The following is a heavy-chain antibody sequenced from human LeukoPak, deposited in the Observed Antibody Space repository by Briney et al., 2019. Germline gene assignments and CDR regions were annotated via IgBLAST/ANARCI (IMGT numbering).Heavy chain of an antibody. CDR2: IYYRGST. V-gene: IGHV4-59*01. CDR3: ARGGDYGDLRYFDY. CDR1: VGSLNTYY. Sequence: PPETLSLTCTLSVGSLNTYYWSCIRQPPGKGLEWIGYIYYRGSTNYNPSLKSRVTFSVDTSKNQFSLKLNSVTAADTAVYYCARGGDYGDLRYFDYWGQGTLVTVSS. D-gene: IGHD4-17*01. J-gene: IGHJ4*02.